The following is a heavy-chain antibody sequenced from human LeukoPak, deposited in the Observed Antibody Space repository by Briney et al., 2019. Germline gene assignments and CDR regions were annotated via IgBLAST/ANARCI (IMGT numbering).Heavy chain of an antibody. CDR3: AKGRYSSELVEGGFDY. J-gene: IGHJ4*02. Sequence: PGGSLRLSCAASGFTFSSYAMSWVRQAPGKGLEWVSAISGSGGSTYYADSVKGRFTISRDNSKNTLYLQMNSLRAEDTAVYYCAKGRYSSELVEGGFDYWGQGTLVTVSS. D-gene: IGHD6-25*01. CDR1: GFTFSSYA. CDR2: ISGSGGST. V-gene: IGHV3-23*01.